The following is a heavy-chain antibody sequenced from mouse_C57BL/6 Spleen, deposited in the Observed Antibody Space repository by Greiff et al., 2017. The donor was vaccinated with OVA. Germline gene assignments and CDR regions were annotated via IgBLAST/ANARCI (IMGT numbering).Heavy chain of an antibody. CDR3: ARRTTVGDYAMDY. Sequence: EVKLVESGGGLVKPGGSLKLSCAASGFTFSSYTMSWVRQTPEKRLEWVATISGGGGNTYYPDSVKGRCTISRDNAKNTLYLQMSSLRSEDTALYYCARRTTVGDYAMDYWGQGTSVTVSS. CDR2: ISGGGGNT. CDR1: GFTFSSYT. V-gene: IGHV5-9*01. D-gene: IGHD1-1*01. J-gene: IGHJ4*01.